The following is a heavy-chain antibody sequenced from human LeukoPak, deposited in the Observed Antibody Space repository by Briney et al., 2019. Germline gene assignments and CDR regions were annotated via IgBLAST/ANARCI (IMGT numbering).Heavy chain of an antibody. Sequence: GGSLRLSCAASGFTFSSYSMNWVRQAPGKGLEWVSYISSSGSTIYYADSVKGRFTISRDNAKNSLYLQMNSLRAEDTAVYYCARDHAGGSFDYWGQGTLVTVSS. D-gene: IGHD6-25*01. J-gene: IGHJ4*02. CDR2: ISSSGSTI. CDR3: ARDHAGGSFDY. V-gene: IGHV3-48*04. CDR1: GFTFSSYS.